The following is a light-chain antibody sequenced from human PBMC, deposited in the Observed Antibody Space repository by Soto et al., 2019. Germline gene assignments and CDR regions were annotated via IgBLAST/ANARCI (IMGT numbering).Light chain of an antibody. CDR1: QSVSSSY. V-gene: IGKV3-20*01. Sequence: EIVLTQSPGTLSLSPGDRATLSCRASQSVSSSYLAWYQQKQGQAPGLLIYGASSRATGIPDRFSGSGSGTDFTLTISRLEPEDFAVYYCQQYGRSPCTFGQGTKVEVK. J-gene: IGKJ1*01. CDR2: GAS. CDR3: QQYGRSPCT.